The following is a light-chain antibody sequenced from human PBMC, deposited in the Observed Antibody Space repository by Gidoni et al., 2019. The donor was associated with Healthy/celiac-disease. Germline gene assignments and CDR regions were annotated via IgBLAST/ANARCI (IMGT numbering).Light chain of an antibody. J-gene: IGLJ1*01. CDR3: QSYDSSLSGSYV. Sequence: QSVLTQPPSVSGAHGQRVPISCTGSSSNIRAGYDVPWYQQLPGTAPKLLIYGHRNRPSGVPDRFSGSKSGTSASLAITGLQAADEADYYCQSYDSSLSGSYVFGTGTKVTVL. V-gene: IGLV1-40*01. CDR1: SSNIRAGYD. CDR2: GHR.